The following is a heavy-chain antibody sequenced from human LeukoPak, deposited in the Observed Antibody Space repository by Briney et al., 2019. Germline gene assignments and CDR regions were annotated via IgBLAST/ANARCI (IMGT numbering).Heavy chain of an antibody. D-gene: IGHD3-10*01. Sequence: GGFLRLSCAGSGFAFSEYWMHWARQTPEKGLMWVSRINDGGTYTAYADSVKGRFAVSRDNAENTLYLQMDSLTVEDTGLYYCVREIKIMGFRAFDYWGQGTPVTVSS. CDR1: GFAFSEYW. V-gene: IGHV3-74*01. J-gene: IGHJ4*02. CDR3: VREIKIMGFRAFDY. CDR2: INDGGTYT.